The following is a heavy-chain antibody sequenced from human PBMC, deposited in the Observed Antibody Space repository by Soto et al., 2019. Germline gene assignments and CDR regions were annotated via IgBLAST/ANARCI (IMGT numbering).Heavy chain of an antibody. Sequence: ASVKVSCKASGYTFTGYYIHWVRQAPGQGLEWMGWINPNSGGTNYAQKFQGWVTMTRDTSISTAYMELSRLRSDDTAVYYCAREIWKSPYDFWSGYYSTFDYWGQGTLVTVSS. D-gene: IGHD3-3*01. CDR1: GYTFTGYY. J-gene: IGHJ4*02. V-gene: IGHV1-2*04. CDR3: AREIWKSPYDFWSGYYSTFDY. CDR2: INPNSGGT.